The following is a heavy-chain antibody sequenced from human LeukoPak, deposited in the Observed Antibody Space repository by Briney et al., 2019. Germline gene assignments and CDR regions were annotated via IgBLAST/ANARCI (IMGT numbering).Heavy chain of an antibody. J-gene: IGHJ4*02. CDR3: ARQSLMTTVTTRYFGY. CDR2: INPNSGGT. Sequence: ASVKVSCKASGYTFTGYYMHWVRQAPGQGLEWMGWINPNSGGTNYAQKFQGRVTMTRDTSISTAYMELSRLRSDDTAVYYCARQSLMTTVTTRYFGYWGRGILVTVSS. D-gene: IGHD4-17*01. V-gene: IGHV1-2*02. CDR1: GYTFTGYY.